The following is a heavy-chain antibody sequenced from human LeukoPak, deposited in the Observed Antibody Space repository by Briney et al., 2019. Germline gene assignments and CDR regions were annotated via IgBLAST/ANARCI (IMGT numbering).Heavy chain of an antibody. Sequence: PSETLSLTCTVSGGSISSYYWSWIRQPPGKGLEWIGYIYYSGSTNYNPSLKSRVTISVDTSKNQFSLKLSSVTAADTAVYYCARAFGGNWDPIPDYWGQGTLVTVSS. CDR2: IYYSGST. CDR1: GGSISSYY. D-gene: IGHD3-3*01. J-gene: IGHJ4*02. V-gene: IGHV4-59*08. CDR3: ARAFGGNWDPIPDY.